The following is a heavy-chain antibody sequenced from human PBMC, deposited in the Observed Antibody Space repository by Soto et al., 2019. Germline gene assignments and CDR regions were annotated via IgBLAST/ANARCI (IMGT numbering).Heavy chain of an antibody. Sequence: SVKVSCKASVFTFTGSAVQWVRQARGQRLEWIGWIVVGSGNTNYAQKFQERVTITRDMSTSTGYMELSSLRSEDTAVYYCAAKGRGGYSYARTRPFDYWGQGTLVTVSS. D-gene: IGHD5-18*01. J-gene: IGHJ4*02. CDR2: IVVGSGNT. CDR1: VFTFTGSA. V-gene: IGHV1-58*01. CDR3: AAKGRGGYSYARTRPFDY.